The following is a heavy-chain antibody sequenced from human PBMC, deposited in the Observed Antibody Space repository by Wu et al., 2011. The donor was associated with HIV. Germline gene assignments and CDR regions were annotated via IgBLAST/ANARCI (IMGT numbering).Heavy chain of an antibody. J-gene: IGHJ4*02. V-gene: IGHV1-18*01. CDR1: GYTFTSYG. CDR2: IRTYNGET. CDR3: ARDPPGYPYYFDY. Sequence: LVQSGAEVKKPGASVKVSCKASGYTFTSYGISWVRQAPGQGLEWIGWIRTYNGETNYAQNLQGRVTVTTDTSTSTVYMEVRSLRSDDTAAYYCARDPPGYPYYFDYWGQGTLVTVSS. D-gene: IGHD5-12*01.